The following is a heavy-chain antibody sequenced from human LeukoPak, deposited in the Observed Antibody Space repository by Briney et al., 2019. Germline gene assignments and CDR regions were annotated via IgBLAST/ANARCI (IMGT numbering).Heavy chain of an antibody. Sequence: SETLSLTCAVYGGSFSGYYWSWIRQPPGKGLEWIGEINHSGSTNYNPSLKSRVTISVDTSKNHFSLKLSSVTAADTAVYYCARYYSSSWYHKRNWFDPWGQGTLVTVSS. CDR1: GGSFSGYY. CDR2: INHSGST. CDR3: ARYYSSSWYHKRNWFDP. D-gene: IGHD6-13*01. V-gene: IGHV4-34*01. J-gene: IGHJ5*02.